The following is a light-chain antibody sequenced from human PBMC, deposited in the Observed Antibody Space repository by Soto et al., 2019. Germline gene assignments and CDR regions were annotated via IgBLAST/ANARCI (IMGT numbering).Light chain of an antibody. CDR3: VRSMGSGISV. J-gene: IGLJ3*02. CDR1: SGSVSTSYY. CDR2: NTN. Sequence: QTVVTQEPSFSVSPGGTVTLTCGLSSGSVSTSYYPSWYQQTPGQAPRTLIYNTNTRSSGVHGRFSGSILGNKAALTIAGAQADAESDYYCVRSMGSGISVFGGGTKLTVL. V-gene: IGLV8-61*01.